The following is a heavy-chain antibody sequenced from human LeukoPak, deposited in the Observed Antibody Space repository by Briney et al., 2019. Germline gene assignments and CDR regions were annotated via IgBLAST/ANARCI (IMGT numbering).Heavy chain of an antibody. CDR2: ISYDGNKQ. V-gene: IGHV3-30*03. J-gene: IGHJ4*02. D-gene: IGHD4/OR15-4a*01. CDR3: VHDAYYKYGALDF. CDR1: GFIFSDYG. Sequence: GGSLRLSCAASGFIFSDYGVHWVRQLPGKGLEGVALISYDGNKQYYADSVKGRFTISRDDSKQMVFLQMNSLGVEDTAVYHCVHDAYYKYGALDFWGQGTLVTVSS.